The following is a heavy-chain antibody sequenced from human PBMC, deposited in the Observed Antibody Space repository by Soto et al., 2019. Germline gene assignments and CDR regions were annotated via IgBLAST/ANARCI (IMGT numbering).Heavy chain of an antibody. CDR3: ARDNGIAGSFDP. V-gene: IGHV3-48*02. CDR2: ITSSSTTI. Sequence: EMQLVESGGGLVQPGGSLRLSCAASGFTFSTYSMNWVRQAPGKGLEWISYITSSSTTIFYADSMKGRFTISRDNAKNSLYLQMNSLRDEDTSVYYCARDNGIAGSFDPWGQGTLVTVSS. J-gene: IGHJ5*02. D-gene: IGHD6-13*01. CDR1: GFTFSTYS.